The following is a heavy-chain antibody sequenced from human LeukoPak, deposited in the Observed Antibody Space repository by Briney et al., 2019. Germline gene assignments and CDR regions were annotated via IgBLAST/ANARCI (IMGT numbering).Heavy chain of an antibody. CDR3: ARGRGLVTKNYYYYMDV. Sequence: ASVKVSCKSSGYTFTSYDTNWVRPATGQGLEWMAWMNANIGSTGYAQKFQGRVTMTRNTSISTAYMELSSLRSEDTAVYYCARGRGLVTKNYYYYMDVWGKGNTVTVSS. CDR2: MNANIGST. J-gene: IGHJ6*03. V-gene: IGHV1-8*01. CDR1: GYTFTSYD. D-gene: IGHD2-21*02.